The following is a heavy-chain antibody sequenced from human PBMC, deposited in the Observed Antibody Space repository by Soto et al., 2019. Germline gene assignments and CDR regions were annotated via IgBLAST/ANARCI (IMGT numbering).Heavy chain of an antibody. Sequence: GASVKVSCKASGYTFTGYYMHWVRQAPGQGLEWMGWINPNSGGTNYAQKFQGWVTMTRDTSISTAYMELSRLRSDDTAVYYCARDPLTGTTDTHAGPWFDPWGQGTLVTVSS. CDR3: ARDPLTGTTDTHAGPWFDP. V-gene: IGHV1-2*04. D-gene: IGHD1-7*01. CDR1: GYTFTGYY. CDR2: INPNSGGT. J-gene: IGHJ5*02.